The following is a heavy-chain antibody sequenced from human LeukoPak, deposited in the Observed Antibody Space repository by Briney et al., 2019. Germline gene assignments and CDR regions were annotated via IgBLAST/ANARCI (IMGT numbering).Heavy chain of an antibody. Sequence: GSLRLSCAASGFTFISYSMNWVRQAPGKGLEWVSYISSSSSTIYYADSVKGRFTISRDNAKNSLYLQMNSLRAEDTAVYYCASPGYYGAYWGQGTLVTVSS. CDR1: GFTFISYS. J-gene: IGHJ4*02. CDR2: ISSSSSTI. CDR3: ASPGYYGAY. D-gene: IGHD3-22*01. V-gene: IGHV3-48*01.